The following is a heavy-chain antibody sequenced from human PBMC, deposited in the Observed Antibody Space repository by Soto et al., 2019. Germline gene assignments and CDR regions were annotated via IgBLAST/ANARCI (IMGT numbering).Heavy chain of an antibody. D-gene: IGHD1-26*01. CDR3: ARSRAGEV. J-gene: IGHJ6*02. CDR2: VSYDGSKK. V-gene: IGHV3-33*05. Sequence: PGVSLRLSCAASRFTFSNYAMHWVRQAPGKGLQWVAVVSYDGSKKYFADSVKGRFTISRDNSRNTLFLHMNSLRAEDTAVYYCARSRAGEVWGQGTTVTVSS. CDR1: RFTFSNYA.